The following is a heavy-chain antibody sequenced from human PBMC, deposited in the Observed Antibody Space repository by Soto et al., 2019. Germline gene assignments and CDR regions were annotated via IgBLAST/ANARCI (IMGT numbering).Heavy chain of an antibody. D-gene: IGHD2-21*01. J-gene: IGHJ6*02. CDR3: ARHLHIFSPYYYALAV. V-gene: IGHV4-59*08. CDR2: ISKSATT. CDR1: GGSISSYD. Sequence: SETLSLTCTVSGGSISSYDWSWIRQPPGKGLEWIGYISKSATTNYNPSLKSRVTVSLDTSKNQFSLKVTSVTAADTAVYYCARHLHIFSPYYYALAVWGQGTTVTVSS.